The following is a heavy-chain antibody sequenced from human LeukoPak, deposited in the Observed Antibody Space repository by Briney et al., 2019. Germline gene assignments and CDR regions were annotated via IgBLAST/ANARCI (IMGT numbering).Heavy chain of an antibody. Sequence: SETLSLTCAVYGGSFRGYYWSWLRQPPGKGLEWMGEINHNGSTNYNPSLKSRGTISVDTYKNQFSLKLSSVTAADTAVYYCARGSIAGSLPAFDIWGQGTMVTVSS. V-gene: IGHV4-34*01. J-gene: IGHJ3*02. CDR2: INHNGST. CDR3: ARGSIAGSLPAFDI. D-gene: IGHD6-13*01. CDR1: GGSFRGYY.